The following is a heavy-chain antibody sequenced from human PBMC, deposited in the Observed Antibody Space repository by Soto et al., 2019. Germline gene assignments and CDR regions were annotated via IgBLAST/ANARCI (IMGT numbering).Heavy chain of an antibody. V-gene: IGHV1-69*06. D-gene: IGHD3-10*01. J-gene: IGHJ3*02. Sequence: QVQLEQSGAEVKKPGSSVKVSCKASGGTLSDHGVAWLRQAPGQGLEWMGGTIPVFNTAKYAQKFQGRVTVTADKFTNLAYMELSSLRSEDTAFYFCARGLYGSGNYYTGPSAFDIWGQGTMVIVSS. CDR3: ARGLYGSGNYYTGPSAFDI. CDR2: TIPVFNTA. CDR1: GGTLSDHG.